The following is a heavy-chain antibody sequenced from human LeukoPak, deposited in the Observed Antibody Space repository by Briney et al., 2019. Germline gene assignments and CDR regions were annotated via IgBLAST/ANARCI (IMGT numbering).Heavy chain of an antibody. Sequence: LRLSCAASGFTFSDYYMSWIRQHPGKGLEWIGYIYYSGSTYYNPSLKSRVTISVDTSKNQFSLKLSSVTAADTAVYYCARVSIVVVVAATPEYYFDYWGQGTLVTVSS. J-gene: IGHJ4*02. CDR2: IYYSGST. CDR3: ARVSIVVVVAATPEYYFDY. CDR1: GFTFSDYY. D-gene: IGHD2-15*01. V-gene: IGHV4-31*02.